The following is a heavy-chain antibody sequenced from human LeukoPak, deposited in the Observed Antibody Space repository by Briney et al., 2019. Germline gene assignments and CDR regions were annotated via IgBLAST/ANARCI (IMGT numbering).Heavy chain of an antibody. D-gene: IGHD2-2*01. Sequence: ASVKVSCKVSGYTLTELSMHWVRQAPGKGLEWMGGFDPEDGETIYAQKFRGRVTMTEDTSTDTAYMELSSLRSEDTAVYYCATDDREDIVVVPAARGYYYGMDVWGQGTAVTVSS. CDR2: FDPEDGET. CDR1: GYTLTELS. CDR3: ATDDREDIVVVPAARGYYYGMDV. J-gene: IGHJ6*02. V-gene: IGHV1-24*01.